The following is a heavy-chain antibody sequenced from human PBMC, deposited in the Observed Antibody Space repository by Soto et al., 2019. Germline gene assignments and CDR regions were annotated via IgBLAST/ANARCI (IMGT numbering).Heavy chain of an antibody. D-gene: IGHD3-16*01. J-gene: IGHJ6*03. CDR3: ARGGPLYYYYYMDV. Sequence: ETLSLTCTVSGGSISSYYWSWIRQPPGKGLEWIGYIYYSGSTNYNPSLKSRVTISVDTSKNQFSLKLSSVTAADSAVYYCARGGPLYYYYYMDVWGKGTTVTVSS. CDR2: IYYSGST. V-gene: IGHV4-59*01. CDR1: GGSISSYY.